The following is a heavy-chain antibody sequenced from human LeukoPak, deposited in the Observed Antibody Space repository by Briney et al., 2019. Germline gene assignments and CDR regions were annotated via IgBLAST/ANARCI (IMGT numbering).Heavy chain of an antibody. CDR2: ISSSSSYI. V-gene: IGHV3-21*01. CDR3: ARTTADYYYMDV. D-gene: IGHD1-1*01. J-gene: IGHJ6*03. Sequence: PGGSLRLSCAASGFTFSSYSMNGVRQAPGKGLEGVSSISSSSSYIYYADSVKGRFTISRDNAKNSLYLEMNSQRAEDTAVYYCARTTADYYYMDVWGKGTTVTVSS. CDR1: GFTFSSYS.